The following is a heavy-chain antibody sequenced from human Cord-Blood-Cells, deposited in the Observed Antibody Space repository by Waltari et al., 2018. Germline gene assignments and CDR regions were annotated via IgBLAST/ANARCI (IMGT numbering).Heavy chain of an antibody. CDR2: ISSSSSYI. CDR1: GFTFRSYR. J-gene: IGHJ5*02. Sequence: EMQLVESGGGLVKPGGSLRLSCAASGFTFRSYRMNWVRQAPGKGLEWVSSISSSSSYIYYADSVKGRFTISRDNAKNSLYLQMNSLRAEDTAVYYCARGLDLYNWFDPWGQGTLVTVSS. D-gene: IGHD3-16*01. V-gene: IGHV3-21*01. CDR3: ARGLDLYNWFDP.